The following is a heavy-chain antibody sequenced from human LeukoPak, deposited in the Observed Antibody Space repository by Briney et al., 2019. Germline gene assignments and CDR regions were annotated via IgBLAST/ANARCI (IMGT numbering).Heavy chain of an antibody. CDR3: ARNDYSNLDY. J-gene: IGHJ4*02. V-gene: IGHV4-39*01. Sequence: SETLSLTCTVSGGSISSSSYYWGWIRQPPGKGLEWIGSIYYSGSTYYNPSLKSRATISVDTSKNQFSLKLSSVTAADTAVYYCARNDYSNLDYWGQGTLVTVSS. D-gene: IGHD4-11*01. CDR1: GGSISSSSYY. CDR2: IYYSGST.